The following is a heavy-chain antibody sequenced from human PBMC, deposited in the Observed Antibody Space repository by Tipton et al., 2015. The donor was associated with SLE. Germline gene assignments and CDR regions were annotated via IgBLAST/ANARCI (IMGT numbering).Heavy chain of an antibody. CDR3: ARGEGQHYFDY. Sequence: LRLSCTVSGGSISSYYWSWIRQPPGKGLEWIGYIYYSGSTNYNPSLKSRVTISVDTSKNQFSLKLSSVTAADTAVYYCARGEGQHYFDYWGLGTLVTVSS. CDR2: IYYSGST. CDR1: GGSISSYY. D-gene: IGHD3-10*01. J-gene: IGHJ4*02. V-gene: IGHV4-59*08.